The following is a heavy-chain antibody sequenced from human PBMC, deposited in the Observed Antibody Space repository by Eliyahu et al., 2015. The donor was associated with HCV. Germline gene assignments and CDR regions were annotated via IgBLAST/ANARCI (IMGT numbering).Heavy chain of an antibody. Sequence: QPQLQESGPGLVKPSETLSLVCSVTGDXISSPDFYWAWMRRPPGKGLEWIASVFHSGTTYYSPALESRATISVDSSKNQFSLSLRSVTAADTAIYFCARHYFSGPTLNWFDPWGQGTLVTVSS. D-gene: IGHD5-24*01. CDR3: ARHYFSGPTLNWFDP. CDR1: GDXISSPDFY. CDR2: VFHSGTT. J-gene: IGHJ5*02. V-gene: IGHV4-39*01.